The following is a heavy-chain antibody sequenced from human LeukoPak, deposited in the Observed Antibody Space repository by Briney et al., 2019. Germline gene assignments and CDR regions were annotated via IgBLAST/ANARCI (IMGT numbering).Heavy chain of an antibody. D-gene: IGHD3-3*01. Sequence: GASLRLSCAASGFTFSSLAMSWVRQAPGEGLECVSTISVSGSTTYYADSVKGRFTISRDSSKNTLYLHMKSVRAEDTAVYYCAKGRRFLEWLLLDSWGQGILVTATS. CDR2: ISVSGSTT. CDR3: AKGRRFLEWLLLDS. V-gene: IGHV3-23*01. J-gene: IGHJ4*02. CDR1: GFTFSSLA.